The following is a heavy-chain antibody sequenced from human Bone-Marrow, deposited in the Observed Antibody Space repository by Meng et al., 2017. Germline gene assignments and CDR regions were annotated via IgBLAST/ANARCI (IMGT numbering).Heavy chain of an antibody. J-gene: IGHJ3*02. D-gene: IGHD4-17*01. Sequence: GGSLRLSCAASGFTITSNYMSWVRQAPGRGLEWVSVIYDDGTTYYADSAKGRFTFSRDISKNTLFLQMNSLRAEDTAVYYCVKETQATVWASTSSAFDIWGQGTVVTVSS. CDR2: IYDDGTT. CDR1: GFTITSNY. V-gene: IGHV3-66*02. CDR3: VKETQATVWASTSSAFDI.